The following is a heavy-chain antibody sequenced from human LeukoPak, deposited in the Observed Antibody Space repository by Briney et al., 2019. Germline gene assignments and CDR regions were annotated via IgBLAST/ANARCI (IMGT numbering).Heavy chain of an antibody. CDR1: GGSISSSSYY. Sequence: SETLSLTCTVSGGSISSSSYYWGWIRQPPGKGLEWIGSIYYSGSTYYNPSLKSRVTISVDTSKNQFSLKLSSVTAAATAVYYCARHGGLEYYDRSGYYLETFDIWGQGTMVTVSS. D-gene: IGHD3-22*01. CDR2: IYYSGST. J-gene: IGHJ3*02. CDR3: ARHGGLEYYDRSGYYLETFDI. V-gene: IGHV4-39*01.